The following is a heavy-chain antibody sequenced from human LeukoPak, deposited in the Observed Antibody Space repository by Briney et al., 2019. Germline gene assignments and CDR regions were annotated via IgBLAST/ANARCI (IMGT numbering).Heavy chain of an antibody. V-gene: IGHV1-46*01. CDR3: ARDFSKGLDY. J-gene: IGHJ4*02. CDR2: INPSGGST. Sequence: ASVKVSCKASGYTFTSYYMHWVRQAPGQGHEWMGIINPSGGSTSYAQKFQGRVTMTRDMSTGAVYMELSSLRSEDTAVYYCARDFSKGLDYWGQGTLVTVSS. CDR1: GYTFTSYY.